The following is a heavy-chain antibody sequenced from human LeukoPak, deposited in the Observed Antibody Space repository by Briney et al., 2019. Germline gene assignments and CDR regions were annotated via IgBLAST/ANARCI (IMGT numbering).Heavy chain of an antibody. J-gene: IGHJ4*02. CDR1: GFAFSSYA. D-gene: IGHD3-22*01. Sequence: GRSLRLSCAASGFAFSSYAMHWVRQAPGKGLEWVAFIRYDGSNKYYAESVKGRFTISRDNSKKTLFLQMNSLRAEDTAVYYCARGRPYYYDSSGYYVVFDYWGLGTLVTVSS. V-gene: IGHV3-30*02. CDR3: ARGRPYYYDSSGYYVVFDY. CDR2: IRYDGSNK.